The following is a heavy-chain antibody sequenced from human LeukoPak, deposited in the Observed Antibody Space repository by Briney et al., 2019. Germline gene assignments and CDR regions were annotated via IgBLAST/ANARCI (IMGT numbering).Heavy chain of an antibody. CDR3: ARDGDIVVVVAATPGGMDV. V-gene: IGHV3-21*01. D-gene: IGHD2-15*01. J-gene: IGHJ6*02. CDR2: ISSSSSYI. CDR1: GFTFSSYS. Sequence: PGGSLRLSCAASGFTFSSYSMNWVRQAPGKGLEWVSSISSSSSYIYYADSVKGRFTISRDNAKTSLYLQMNSLRAEDTAVYYCARDGDIVVVVAATPGGMDVWGQGTTVTVSS.